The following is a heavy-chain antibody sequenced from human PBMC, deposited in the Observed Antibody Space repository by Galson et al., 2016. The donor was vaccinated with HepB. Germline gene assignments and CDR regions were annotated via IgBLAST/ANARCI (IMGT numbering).Heavy chain of an antibody. CDR3: ARSGSDDNDWGSYRSTGYYFDH. D-gene: IGHD3-16*02. J-gene: IGHJ4*02. CDR1: GFTFSSHG. V-gene: IGHV3-33*01. Sequence: SLRLSCAASGFTFSSHGMHWVRQAPGKGPEWVAVIWYDGSDKYYAESVKGRFTISRDNSKNTLYLQMNSLRAEDTAVYYCARSGSDDNDWGSYRSTGYYFDHWGQGTLVTVSS. CDR2: IWYDGSDK.